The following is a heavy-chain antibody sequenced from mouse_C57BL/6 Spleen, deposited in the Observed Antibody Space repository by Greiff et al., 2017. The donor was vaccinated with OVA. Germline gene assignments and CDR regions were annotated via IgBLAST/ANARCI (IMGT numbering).Heavy chain of an antibody. V-gene: IGHV1-76*01. J-gene: IGHJ3*01. CDR3: ARWETFAY. D-gene: IGHD4-1*01. CDR2: IYPGSGNT. CDR1: GYTFTDYY. Sequence: QVQLQQSGAELVRPGASVKLSCKASGYTFTDYYINWVKQRPGQGLEWIARIYPGSGNTYYNGKFKGKATLTAEKSSSTAYMQLSSLTSEDSAVYFCARWETFAYWGQGTLVTVSA.